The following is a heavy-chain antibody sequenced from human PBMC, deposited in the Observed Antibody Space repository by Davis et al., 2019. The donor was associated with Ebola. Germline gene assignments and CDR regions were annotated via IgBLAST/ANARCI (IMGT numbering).Heavy chain of an antibody. CDR1: AGSFFSYA. V-gene: IGHV1-69*04. J-gene: IGHJ5*02. D-gene: IGHD3-3*01. CDR3: GRAVTIFGVVYNWFEP. CDR2: IIPILGIA. Sequence: SVQVSCKASAGSFFSYAISWVRQAPGQGLEWMGRIIPILGIANYAQKFQGRVTITADKSTSTAYMELSSLRSEDTAVYYCGRAVTIFGVVYNWFEPWGQGTRVTVSS.